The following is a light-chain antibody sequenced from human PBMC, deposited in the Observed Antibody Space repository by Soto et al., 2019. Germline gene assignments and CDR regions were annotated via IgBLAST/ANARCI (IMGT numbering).Light chain of an antibody. J-gene: IGKJ1*01. Sequence: DIQMTQSPSSLSASVGDRVTITCRASQGIANYLAWYQQKPGKVPKLLIYAASTLQSGVPSRFSGRGSGTDFTLTISSLPPEDVATYYCQKYTSAPWTFGQGTKVEIK. CDR2: AAS. V-gene: IGKV1-27*01. CDR3: QKYTSAPWT. CDR1: QGIANY.